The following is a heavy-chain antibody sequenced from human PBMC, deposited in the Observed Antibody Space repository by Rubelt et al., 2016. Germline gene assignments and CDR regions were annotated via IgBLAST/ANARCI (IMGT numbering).Heavy chain of an antibody. CDR3: ARGGFRTWIQASTNWFDP. D-gene: IGHD5-18*01. Sequence: SAQKFQGRVTMTRNTSISTAYMELSSLRSEDTAVYYCARGGFRTWIQASTNWFDPWGQGTLVTVSS. J-gene: IGHJ5*02. V-gene: IGHV1-8*01.